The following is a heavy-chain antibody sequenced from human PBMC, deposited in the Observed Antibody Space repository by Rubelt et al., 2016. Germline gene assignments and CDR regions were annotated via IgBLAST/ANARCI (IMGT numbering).Heavy chain of an antibody. CDR2: ISGSGGST. CDR3: ARDDGSLDY. Sequence: PGGSLRLSCAASGFTFSSYAMSWVRQAPGKGLEWVSAISGSGGSTYYADSVKGRFTISRDNSKNTLYLQLNSLRAEEPAVYYCARDDGSLDYWGQGTLVTVSS. D-gene: IGHD1-26*01. V-gene: IGHV3-23*01. CDR1: GFTFSSYA. J-gene: IGHJ4*02.